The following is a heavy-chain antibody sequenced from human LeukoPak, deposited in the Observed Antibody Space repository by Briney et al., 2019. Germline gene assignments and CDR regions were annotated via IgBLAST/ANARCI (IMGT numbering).Heavy chain of an antibody. D-gene: IGHD3-16*01. CDR1: GFTFSSYG. CDR2: IRYDGSNK. CDR3: AKDMERVMITFGGPKRYFDL. Sequence: GGSLRLSCAASGFTFSSYGMHWVRQAPGKGLEWVAFIRYDGSNKYYADSVKGRFTISRDNSKNTLYLQMNSLRAEDTVVYYCAKDMERVMITFGGPKRYFDLWGRGTLVTVSS. V-gene: IGHV3-30*02. J-gene: IGHJ2*01.